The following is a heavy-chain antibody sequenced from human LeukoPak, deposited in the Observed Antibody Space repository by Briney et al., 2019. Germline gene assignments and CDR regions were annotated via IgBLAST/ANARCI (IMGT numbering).Heavy chain of an antibody. V-gene: IGHV3-33*01. CDR2: IWDDGSKT. Sequence: GRSLRLSCAASGFNFRTSGLHWVRQAPGRSLEWVAFIWDDGSKTNCAVSVKGRFTISRDNSKNSLFLQMDSLRAEDTAVYYCVRDGPHYDLDVWGQGTTVTVSS. J-gene: IGHJ6*02. CDR1: GFNFRTSG. CDR3: VRDGPHYDLDV. D-gene: IGHD3-3*01.